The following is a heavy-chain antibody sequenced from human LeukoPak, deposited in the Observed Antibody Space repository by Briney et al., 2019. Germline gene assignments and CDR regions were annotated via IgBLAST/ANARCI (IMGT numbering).Heavy chain of an antibody. CDR3: VRRRYYDSDGFWYYFDY. V-gene: IGHV4-30-4*01. J-gene: IGHJ4*02. CDR1: GVSISSGDYY. CDR2: MYSSGST. Sequence: SQTLSLTCTVPGVSISSGDYYWSWIRQPPGKGLEWIGYMYSSGSTYYNPSLKSRATISVDTSKNQFSLTLTSVTAADTAVYYCVRRRYYDSDGFWYYFDYWGQGTLVTVSS. D-gene: IGHD3-22*01.